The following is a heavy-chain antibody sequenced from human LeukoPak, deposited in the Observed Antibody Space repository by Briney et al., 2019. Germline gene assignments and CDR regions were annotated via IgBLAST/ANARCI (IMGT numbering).Heavy chain of an antibody. Sequence: SETLSLTCTVSGGSITSSSYYWGWIRQPPGKGLERIGTIYYSGDIYYNPSLKSRVPISVDTSKNQFSLKLSSVTAADTAVYYCARPPADDSSGYCFEFWGQGTLVTVSS. J-gene: IGHJ4*02. CDR2: IYYSGDI. CDR3: ARPPADDSSGYCFEF. D-gene: IGHD3-22*01. V-gene: IGHV4-39*01. CDR1: GGSITSSSYY.